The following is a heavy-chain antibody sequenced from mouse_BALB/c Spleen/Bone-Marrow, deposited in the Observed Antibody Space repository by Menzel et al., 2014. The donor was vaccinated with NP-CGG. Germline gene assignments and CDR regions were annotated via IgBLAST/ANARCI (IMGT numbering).Heavy chain of an antibody. CDR1: GFDFSRYW. CDR3: ARLHYYGYGTY. V-gene: IGHV4-1*02. CDR2: INPDSSTI. D-gene: IGHD1-2*01. Sequence: EVKLMESGGGLVQPGGSLKLSCAASGFDFSRYWMSWVRQAPGKGLEWIGEINPDSSTINYTPSLKDKFIISRDNAKNTLYLQMSKVRSKDTALYYCARLHYYGYGTYWGQGTLVTVSA. J-gene: IGHJ3*01.